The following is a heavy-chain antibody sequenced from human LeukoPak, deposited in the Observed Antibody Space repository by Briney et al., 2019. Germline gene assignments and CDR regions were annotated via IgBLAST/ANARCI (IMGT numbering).Heavy chain of an antibody. Sequence: PSETLSLTCTVSGGSISSYYWSWIRQPPGKGLEWIGYIYYSGSTNYNPSLKSRVTISVDTSKNQFSLKLSSVTAADTAVYYCARYSRVKGGQYYFDYWGQGTLVTVSS. D-gene: IGHD2-21*01. CDR1: GGSISSYY. J-gene: IGHJ4*02. CDR3: ARYSRVKGGQYYFDY. CDR2: IYYSGST. V-gene: IGHV4-59*01.